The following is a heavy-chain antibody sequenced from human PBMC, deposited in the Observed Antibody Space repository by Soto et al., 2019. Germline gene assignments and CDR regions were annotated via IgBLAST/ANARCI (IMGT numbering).Heavy chain of an antibody. D-gene: IGHD5-18*01. CDR1: GGTFSTYA. J-gene: IGHJ4*02. V-gene: IGHV1-69*12. Sequence: QVQLVQSGAEVKKPESSVKVSCKAPGGTFSTYAISWVRQAPGQGLEWMGGIIPMFGTANYAQRFQDRVTITAAESTTTVYMALSSLRSEDTAVYFCASGIQLWLRRINNGYSGWGQGTLVTVSS. CDR2: IIPMFGTA. CDR3: ASGIQLWLRRINNGYSG.